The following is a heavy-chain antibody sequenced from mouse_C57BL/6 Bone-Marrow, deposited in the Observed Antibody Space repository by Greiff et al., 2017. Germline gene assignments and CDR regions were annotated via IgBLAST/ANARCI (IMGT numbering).Heavy chain of an antibody. Sequence: DVKLQESGPGLVKPSQSLSLTCSVTGYSITSGYYWNWIRQLTGNKLEWMGYISYDGSNNYNPSLKNRIPITRDTSKKQFFLKLNSVTTEDTATYYCARDRWLLREAYWGQGALVTVSA. D-gene: IGHD2-3*01. V-gene: IGHV3-6*01. J-gene: IGHJ3*01. CDR1: GYSITSGYY. CDR2: ISYDGSN. CDR3: ARDRWLLREAY.